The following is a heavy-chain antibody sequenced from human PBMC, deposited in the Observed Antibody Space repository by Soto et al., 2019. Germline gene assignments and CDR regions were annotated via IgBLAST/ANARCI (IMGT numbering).Heavy chain of an antibody. Sequence: GGSLRLSCSASGFTFSSYAMHWVRQAPGKGLEYVSAISSNGGSTYYADSVKGRFTISRDNSKNTLYLQMGSLRAEDTAVYYCLKSKPHGSGSYYNDPLFDYWGQGTLVTVSS. J-gene: IGHJ4*02. CDR2: ISSNGGST. D-gene: IGHD3-10*01. CDR3: LKSKPHGSGSYYNDPLFDY. CDR1: GFTFSSYA. V-gene: IGHV3-64D*08.